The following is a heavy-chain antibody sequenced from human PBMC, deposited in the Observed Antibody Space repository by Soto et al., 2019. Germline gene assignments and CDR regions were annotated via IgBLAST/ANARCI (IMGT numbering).Heavy chain of an antibody. J-gene: IGHJ3*01. CDR2: INPDNDNT. CDR3: ARASRAAGINDGFDL. CDR1: GYTFTRYQ. D-gene: IGHD6-13*01. Sequence: QVQLVQSGAAVKKPGASVRISCETNGYTFTRYQMHWVRQAPGQGLEWMAMINPDNDNTRYAQKLQGRLTMTSDTSTATVYMELTSLKSEDTALYYCARASRAAGINDGFDLWGQGTLLTVSS. V-gene: IGHV1-46*04.